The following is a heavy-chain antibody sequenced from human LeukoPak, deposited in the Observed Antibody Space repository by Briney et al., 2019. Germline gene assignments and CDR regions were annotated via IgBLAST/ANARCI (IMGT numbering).Heavy chain of an antibody. CDR2: MNPNSGNT. J-gene: IGHJ4*02. CDR3: ASLDTAMALDY. CDR1: GYTFTSYD. Sequence: GASVKVSCKASGYTFTSYDINWVRQATGQGLEWMGWMNPNSGNTAYAQKFQGRVTMTRNTSISTAYMELSSLRSEDTAVYYCASLDTAMALDYWGQGTLVTVSS. D-gene: IGHD5-18*01. V-gene: IGHV1-8*01.